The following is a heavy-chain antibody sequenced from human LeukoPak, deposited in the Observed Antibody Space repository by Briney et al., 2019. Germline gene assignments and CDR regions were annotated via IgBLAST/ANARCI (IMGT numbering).Heavy chain of an antibody. CDR1: GGTFSSYA. CDR2: SIPIFGTA. Sequence: ASVKVSCKASGGTFSSYAISWVRQAPEQGLEWMGGSIPIFGTANYAQKFQGRVTITADESTSTAYMELSSLRSEDTAVYYCARDQSPYYGDYDLGAFDIWGQGTMVTVSS. J-gene: IGHJ3*02. D-gene: IGHD4-17*01. CDR3: ARDQSPYYGDYDLGAFDI. V-gene: IGHV1-69*01.